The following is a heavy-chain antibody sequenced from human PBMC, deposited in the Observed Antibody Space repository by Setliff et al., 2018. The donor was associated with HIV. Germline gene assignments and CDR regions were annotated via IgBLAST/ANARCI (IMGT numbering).Heavy chain of an antibody. D-gene: IGHD6-6*01. Sequence: PGESLKISCKGSGYTFPHAWIGWVRQMPGKGLEWMGIIYLSDSDTRYSRSFQGQVTISVDQSITTAYLRWSSLKASDTAMYYCATSPGTYSDSSASYFDYWGQGTLVTVSS. J-gene: IGHJ4*02. CDR1: GYTFPHAW. CDR2: IYLSDSDT. V-gene: IGHV5-51*01. CDR3: ATSPGTYSDSSASYFDY.